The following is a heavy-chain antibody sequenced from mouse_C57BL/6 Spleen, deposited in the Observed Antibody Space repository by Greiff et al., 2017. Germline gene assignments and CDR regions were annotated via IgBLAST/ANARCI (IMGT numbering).Heavy chain of an antibody. CDR2: IRSKSSNYAT. Sequence: GGGLVQPKGSLKLSCAASGFTFNTYAMHWVRQAPGKGLEWVARIRSKSSNYATYYADSVKDRFTISRDDSQSMLYLQMNNLKTEDTAMYYCVGVRAYYYGSDYAMDYWGQGTSVTVSS. CDR1: GFTFNTYA. D-gene: IGHD1-1*01. J-gene: IGHJ4*01. CDR3: VGVRAYYYGSDYAMDY. V-gene: IGHV10-3*01.